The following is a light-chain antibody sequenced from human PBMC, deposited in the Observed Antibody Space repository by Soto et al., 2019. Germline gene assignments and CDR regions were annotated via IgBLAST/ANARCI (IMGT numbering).Light chain of an antibody. CDR2: GNN. V-gene: IGLV1-40*01. CDR3: QSYDSSLSGSGV. Sequence: QSVLTQPPSVSGAPGQRVTISCTGSSPNIGAGYDVHWYQQLPGTAPKLLIYGNNNRPSGVPDRFSGSKSGTSASLAITGLQAEDEADYYCQSYDSSLSGSGVFGTGTKLTVL. CDR1: SPNIGAGYD. J-gene: IGLJ1*01.